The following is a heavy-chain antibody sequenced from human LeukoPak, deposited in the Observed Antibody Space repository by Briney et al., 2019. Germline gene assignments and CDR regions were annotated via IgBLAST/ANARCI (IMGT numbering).Heavy chain of an antibody. V-gene: IGHV3-33*01. CDR2: IWYDGSNK. CDR1: GFSFSSYG. J-gene: IGHJ4*02. Sequence: GALRLSCAACGFSFSSYGMHWVRQAPGQGMEWVAGIWYDGSNKYYAEYVKCRFNISSQNSKNTLYLQIHSLRAEDTAVYHCARDWDTAMLNWGEETLDSVPS. D-gene: IGHD5-18*01. CDR3: ARDWDTAMLN.